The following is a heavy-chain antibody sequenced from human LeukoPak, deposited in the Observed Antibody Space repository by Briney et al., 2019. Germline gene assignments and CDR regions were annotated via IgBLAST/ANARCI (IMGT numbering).Heavy chain of an antibody. CDR2: ISYDGSNK. CDR3: ATVGVDAFDI. Sequence: GGSLRLSCAASGFTFSSYAMHWVRQAPGKGLEWVAVISYDGSNKYYADSVKGRFTISRDNSKNTLYLQMNSLRAEDTAVYYCATVGVDAFDIWGQGTMVTVSS. V-gene: IGHV3-30-3*01. CDR1: GFTFSSYA. D-gene: IGHD3-10*01. J-gene: IGHJ3*02.